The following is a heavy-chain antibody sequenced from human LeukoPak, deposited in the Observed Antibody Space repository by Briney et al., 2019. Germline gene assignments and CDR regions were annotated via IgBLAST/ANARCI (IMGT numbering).Heavy chain of an antibody. V-gene: IGHV3-23*01. J-gene: IGHJ4*02. Sequence: GGSLRLSCAASGFTFSSFALSWVRQAPGKGLEWVSAISGSGTNTYYADSVKGRFTISRGNSENTLYMQVNSLKAEDTAIYFCARGKAAIGSRTAFDYWGQGTLVTVSS. CDR1: GFTFSSFA. D-gene: IGHD6-13*01. CDR3: ARGKAAIGSRTAFDY. CDR2: ISGSGTNT.